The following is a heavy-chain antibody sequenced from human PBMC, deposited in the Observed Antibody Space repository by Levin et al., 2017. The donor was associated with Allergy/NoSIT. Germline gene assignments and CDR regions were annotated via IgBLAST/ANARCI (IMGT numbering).Heavy chain of an antibody. D-gene: IGHD6-6*01. CDR1: GFTFSSYN. Sequence: GESLKISCAASGFTFSSYNMNWVRQAPGKGLEWVSFISSRSSYIYYADSVKGRFTISRDNTKNTLYLQMNSLRAEDTAVYYCASIWTSSSDFGYWGQGTLVTVSS. V-gene: IGHV3-21*01. J-gene: IGHJ4*02. CDR3: ASIWTSSSDFGY. CDR2: ISSRSSYI.